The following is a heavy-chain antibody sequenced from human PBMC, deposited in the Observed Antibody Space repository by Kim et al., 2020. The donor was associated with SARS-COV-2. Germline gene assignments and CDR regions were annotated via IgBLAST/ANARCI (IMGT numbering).Heavy chain of an antibody. J-gene: IGHJ6*02. D-gene: IGHD6-13*01. Sequence: ASVKVSCKVSGYTLTELSMHWVRQAPGKGLEWMGGFDPEDGETIYAQKFQGRVTMTEDTSTDTAYMELSSLRSEDTAVYYCATGFLARDKLGRYYYYGMDVWGQGTTVTVSS. CDR1: GYTLTELS. CDR2: FDPEDGET. CDR3: ATGFLARDKLGRYYYYGMDV. V-gene: IGHV1-24*01.